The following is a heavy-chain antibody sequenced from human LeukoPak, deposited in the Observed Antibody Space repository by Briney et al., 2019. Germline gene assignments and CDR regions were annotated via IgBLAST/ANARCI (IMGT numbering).Heavy chain of an antibody. D-gene: IGHD3-10*01. V-gene: IGHV4-39*01. Sequence: SETLSLTCTFSVGSIGSSTYYGGWIRQPPGKGLVWIGTIYDSGSTYYNPSLKSRVTISVDTSKNQLSLKLTSVTAADTAVYYCARPVPSGVGWFDPWGQGTLVTV. J-gene: IGHJ5*02. CDR2: IYDSGST. CDR3: ARPVPSGVGWFDP. CDR1: VGSIGSSTYY.